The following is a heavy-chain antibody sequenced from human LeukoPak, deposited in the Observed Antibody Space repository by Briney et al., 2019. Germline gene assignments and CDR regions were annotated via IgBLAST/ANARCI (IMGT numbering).Heavy chain of an antibody. V-gene: IGHV1-8*02. Sequence: ASVKVSCKASGYTLGNNDINWVRQATGQGLEWLGWMTPNSGNTGYGRQFQGRITMTRDTSISTAYMELSSLRSEDTAVYYCARVGGLVRNYFDYWGQGTLVTVSS. J-gene: IGHJ4*02. D-gene: IGHD6-19*01. CDR1: GYTLGNND. CDR3: ARVGGLVRNYFDY. CDR2: MTPNSGNT.